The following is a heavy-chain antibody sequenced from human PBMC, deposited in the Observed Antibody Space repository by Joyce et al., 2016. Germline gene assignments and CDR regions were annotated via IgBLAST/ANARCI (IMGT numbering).Heavy chain of an antibody. D-gene: IGHD3-22*01. J-gene: IGHJ4*02. CDR2: IYYTGRT. V-gene: IGHV4-30-4*01. CDR3: ARGPDYYDNSGYFK. CDR1: DDSISSGDYY. Sequence: QVQLQESGPGLVKSSQTLSLTCTVSDDSISSGDYYWSWIRQPPGKGLEWIGYIYYTGRTHYSPSLKSRLTISVDTSKNQFSLKLSSVTAADTAVYYCARGPDYYDNSGYFKRGQGTLVTVSS.